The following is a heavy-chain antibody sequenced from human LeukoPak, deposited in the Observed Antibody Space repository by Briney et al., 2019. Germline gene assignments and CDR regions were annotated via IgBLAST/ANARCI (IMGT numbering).Heavy chain of an antibody. Sequence: SETLSLTCGVSGGSFRGYSWNWIRQTPGKGLERIGEITQSGGTDYNPSLKSRVTMSADTSENQFSLRLTSVTAADTAVYYCARGSSFWYYWGQGIMVTVSS. CDR2: ITQSGGT. V-gene: IGHV4-34*01. D-gene: IGHD2-15*01. CDR3: ARGSSFWYY. J-gene: IGHJ4*02. CDR1: GGSFRGYS.